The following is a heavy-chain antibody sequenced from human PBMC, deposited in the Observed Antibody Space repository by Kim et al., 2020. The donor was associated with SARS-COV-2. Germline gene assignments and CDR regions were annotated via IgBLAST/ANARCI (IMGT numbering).Heavy chain of an antibody. CDR3: AGPRYGDSLSSYDDY. D-gene: IGHD4-17*01. V-gene: IGHV4-39*01. J-gene: IGHJ4*03. CDR1: GGSISSNCYY. Sequence: SETLSLTCTVSGGSISSNCYYWVWLRQPPGKGRVWIGSFYYSGSTYYNPSLKSRVTISVDTYKNQFSLKLSSVTAADTAVYDCAGPRYGDSLSSYDDYW. CDR2: FYYSGST.